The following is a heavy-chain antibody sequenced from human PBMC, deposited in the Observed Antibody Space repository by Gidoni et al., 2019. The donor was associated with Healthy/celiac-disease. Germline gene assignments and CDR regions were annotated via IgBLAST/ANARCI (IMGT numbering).Heavy chain of an antibody. Sequence: QLQLQASGPGLVKPSETLSLTCTVSGGPISSSSYYWGWIRQPPGKWLEWIGSIYYSGSTYYNPSLKSRVTISVDTSKNQFSLKLSSVTAADTAVYYCARPAYYYDSSGYFDYWGQGTLVTVSS. CDR3: ARPAYYYDSSGYFDY. J-gene: IGHJ4*02. V-gene: IGHV4-39*01. CDR1: GGPISSSSYY. D-gene: IGHD3-22*01. CDR2: IYYSGST.